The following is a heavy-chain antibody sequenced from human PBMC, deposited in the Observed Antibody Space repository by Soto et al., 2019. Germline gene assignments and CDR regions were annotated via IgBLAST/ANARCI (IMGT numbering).Heavy chain of an antibody. CDR2: INHSGST. J-gene: IGHJ4*02. CDR3: ARLRGTAGKRYFDY. CDR1: GGSFSGYY. V-gene: IGHV4-34*01. D-gene: IGHD6-13*01. Sequence: ASETLSLTCAAYGGSFSGYYWSWIRQPPGKGLEWIGEINHSGSTTYNPSLKSRVTISVDSSKNQFSLKLDSVTPADTAVYYCARLRGTAGKRYFDYWGPGTLVTVSS.